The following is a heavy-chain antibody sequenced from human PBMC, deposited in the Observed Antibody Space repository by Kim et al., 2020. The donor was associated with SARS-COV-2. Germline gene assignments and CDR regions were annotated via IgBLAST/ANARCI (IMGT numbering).Heavy chain of an antibody. CDR3: ATQIAAAGPGDYFDY. J-gene: IGHJ4*02. Sequence: PSLKSRVTISVDTSKNQFSLKLSSVTAADTAVYYCATQIAAAGPGDYFDYWGQGTLVTVSS. V-gene: IGHV4-31*02. D-gene: IGHD6-13*01.